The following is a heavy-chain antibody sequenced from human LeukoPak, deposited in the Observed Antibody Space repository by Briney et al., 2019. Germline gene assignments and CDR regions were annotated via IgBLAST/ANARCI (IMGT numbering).Heavy chain of an antibody. CDR3: ARGRSSGYHYDSSGYYPPSHYYMDV. D-gene: IGHD3-22*01. Sequence: SETLSLTCAVYGGSFSGYYWSWIRQPPGKGLEWIGEINHSGSTNYNPSLKSRVTISVDTSKNQFSLKLSSVTAADTAVYYCARGRSSGYHYDSSGYYPPSHYYMDVWGKGTTVTVSS. CDR2: INHSGST. V-gene: IGHV4-34*01. J-gene: IGHJ6*03. CDR1: GGSFSGYY.